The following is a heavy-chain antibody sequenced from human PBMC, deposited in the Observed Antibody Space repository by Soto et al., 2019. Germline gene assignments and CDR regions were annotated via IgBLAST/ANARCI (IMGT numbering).Heavy chain of an antibody. CDR3: ARGSSFQSCCFAF. J-gene: IGHJ4*02. D-gene: IGHD6-6*01. Sequence: EVQLVESGGGLVPPGGSLRLSCAASGFTFSSYWMHWVRQAPGKGPVWVSRISSDGSSTTYADSVKGRFTISRDNAKNTLYLQMNSLRAEDTAVYYCARGSSFQSCCFAFWGQGTRVTVSS. CDR1: GFTFSSYW. V-gene: IGHV3-74*01. CDR2: ISSDGSST.